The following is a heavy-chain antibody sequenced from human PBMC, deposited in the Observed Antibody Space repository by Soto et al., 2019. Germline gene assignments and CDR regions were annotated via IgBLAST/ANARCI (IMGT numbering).Heavy chain of an antibody. CDR1: GFTFISYG. CDR2: ISYDGSNK. J-gene: IGHJ6*02. D-gene: IGHD5-18*01. V-gene: IGHV3-30*18. CDR3: AKESYTWIQLWLRRSRYYGMDV. Sequence: GGSLRLSCSASGFTFISYGMHWVRQAPGKGLEWVAVISYDGSNKYYADSVKGRFTISRDNSKNTLYLQMNSLRAEDTAVYYCAKESYTWIQLWLRRSRYYGMDVWGQGTTVTVSS.